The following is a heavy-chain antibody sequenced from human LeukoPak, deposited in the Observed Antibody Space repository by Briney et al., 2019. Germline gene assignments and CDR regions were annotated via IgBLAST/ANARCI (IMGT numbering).Heavy chain of an antibody. CDR2: ISSSSSYV. Sequence: GGSVRLSCAASGFTFSSYSMNWVRQAPGKGLEWVSSISSSSSYVYYADSVKGRFTISRDNAKNSLYLQMNSLRAEDTAVYYCARVNWAIVVVPAALEYWGQGTLVTVSS. CDR1: GFTFSSYS. J-gene: IGHJ4*02. CDR3: ARVNWAIVVVPAALEY. V-gene: IGHV3-21*01. D-gene: IGHD2-2*01.